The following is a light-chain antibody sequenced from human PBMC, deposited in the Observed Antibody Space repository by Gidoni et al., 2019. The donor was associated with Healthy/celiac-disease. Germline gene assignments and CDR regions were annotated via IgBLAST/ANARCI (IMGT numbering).Light chain of an antibody. V-gene: IGKV3-11*01. Sequence: EIVLTQSPATLSLSPGESTTLSCRASQSVSSYLAWYQQKPGQAPRLLIYDASNRATGTPARFSGSGSGTDFTLTISSLEPEDFAVYYCQQRSNWPRKYTFGQGTKLEIK. CDR3: QQRSNWPRKYT. J-gene: IGKJ2*01. CDR2: DAS. CDR1: QSVSSY.